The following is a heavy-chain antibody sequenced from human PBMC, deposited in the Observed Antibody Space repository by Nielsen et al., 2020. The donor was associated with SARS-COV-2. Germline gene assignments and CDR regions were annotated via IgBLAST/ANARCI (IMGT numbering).Heavy chain of an antibody. Sequence: VRQMPGKGLEWMGIIYPGDSDTRYSPSFQGQVTISADKSISTAYLQWSSLKDSDTAMYYCARLGLDFYDSSGYPDKAFDIWGQGTMVTVS. CDR2: IYPGDSDT. V-gene: IGHV5-51*01. D-gene: IGHD3-22*01. CDR3: ARLGLDFYDSSGYPDKAFDI. J-gene: IGHJ3*02.